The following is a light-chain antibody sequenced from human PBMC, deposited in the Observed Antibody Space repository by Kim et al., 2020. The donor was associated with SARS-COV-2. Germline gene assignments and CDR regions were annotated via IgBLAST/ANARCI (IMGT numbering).Light chain of an antibody. Sequence: AIQMTQSPSSLSASVGDRVTITCRASQGIRNYLGWYQQKPGKAPKLLIYAASSLQSGVPSRFSGSGSGTDFTLTISSLQPEDVATYYCLKDYNDPRTFGQGTKVDIK. V-gene: IGKV1-6*01. CDR2: AAS. J-gene: IGKJ1*01. CDR3: LKDYNDPRT. CDR1: QGIRNY.